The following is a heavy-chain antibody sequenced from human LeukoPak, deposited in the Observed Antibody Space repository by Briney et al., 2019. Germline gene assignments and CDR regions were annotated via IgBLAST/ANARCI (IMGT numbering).Heavy chain of an antibody. CDR3: ARERARYSSGWYPYYYYGMDV. Sequence: ASVKVSFKASGYTFTSYYMHWVRQAPGQGLEWMGIINPSGGSTSYAQKFQGRVTMTRDTSTSTVYMELSSLRSEDTAVYYCARERARYSSGWYPYYYYGMDVWGQGTTVTVSS. CDR2: INPSGGST. CDR1: GYTFTSYY. V-gene: IGHV1-46*01. D-gene: IGHD6-19*01. J-gene: IGHJ6*02.